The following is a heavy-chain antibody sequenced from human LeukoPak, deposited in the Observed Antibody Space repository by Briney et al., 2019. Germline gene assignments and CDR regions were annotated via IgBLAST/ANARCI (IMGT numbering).Heavy chain of an antibody. V-gene: IGHV1-2*02. D-gene: IGHD2-2*01. CDR1: GYTFTGYY. CDR2: INPNSGGT. Sequence: GASVKVSCKASGYTFTGYYMHWVRQAPGQGLEWMGWINPNSGGTNYAQKFQGRVTMTRDTSISTAYMELSRLRSDDTAVYYCAREYHAPSTSCVCNWFDPWGQGTLVTVSS. J-gene: IGHJ5*02. CDR3: AREYHAPSTSCVCNWFDP.